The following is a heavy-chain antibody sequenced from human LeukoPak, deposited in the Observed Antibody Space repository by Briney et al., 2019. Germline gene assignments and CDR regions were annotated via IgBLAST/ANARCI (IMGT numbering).Heavy chain of an antibody. D-gene: IGHD2-2*01. J-gene: IGHJ4*02. V-gene: IGHV3-30*18. CDR2: IAYDGSNR. CDR3: AKVTPDIVVVPAASDY. Sequence: PGGSLRLSCAASRLTFSNYGMHWVRQAPGKGLEWVAVIAYDGSNRDYVDSVKGRFTISRDNSKNTLYLQMNSLRAEDTAVYYCAKVTPDIVVVPAASDYWGQGTLVTVSS. CDR1: RLTFSNYG.